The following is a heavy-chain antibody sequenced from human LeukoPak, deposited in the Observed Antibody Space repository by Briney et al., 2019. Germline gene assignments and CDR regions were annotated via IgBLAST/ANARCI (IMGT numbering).Heavy chain of an antibody. CDR2: IYSGGST. Sequence: AGGSLRLSCAASGFTVSSNYMSWVRQAPGKGLEWVSVIYSGGSTYYADSVKGRLTISRDNSKNTLYLQMNSLRAEDTAVYYCATSGYDFAFDIWGQGTMVTVSS. J-gene: IGHJ3*02. V-gene: IGHV3-66*01. D-gene: IGHD5-12*01. CDR1: GFTVSSNY. CDR3: ATSGYDFAFDI.